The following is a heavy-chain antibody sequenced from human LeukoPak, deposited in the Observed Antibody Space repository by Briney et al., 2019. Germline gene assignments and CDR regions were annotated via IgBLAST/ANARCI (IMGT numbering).Heavy chain of an antibody. CDR3: ATGHTIAVAGH. V-gene: IGHV3-23*01. D-gene: IGHD6-19*01. CDR2: FSGSGGST. CDR1: GFTFSSYV. Sequence: QPGGSLRLSCAASGFTFSSYVMSWVRQAPGKGLEWVSGFSGSGGSTYYADSLKGRFTISRDNSKNTLYLEMNSLRAEDTAVYYCATGHTIAVAGHWGQGTLVTVSS. J-gene: IGHJ4*02.